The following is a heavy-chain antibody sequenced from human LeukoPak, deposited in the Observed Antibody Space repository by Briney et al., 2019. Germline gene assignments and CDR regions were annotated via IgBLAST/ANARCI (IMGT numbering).Heavy chain of an antibody. CDR3: ARDVHGDYGSGWFDP. D-gene: IGHD4-17*01. CDR2: IMPLFGTA. J-gene: IGHJ5*02. CDR1: GGTFNNSA. V-gene: IGHV1-69*05. Sequence: SVKVSCKTSGGTFNNSAISWVRQAPGQGLEWLGGIMPLFGTAGYAQKFQGRVTITKDESTRTVYLELTSRTSDDTAVYFCARDVHGDYGSGWFDPWGQGTLVSVSS.